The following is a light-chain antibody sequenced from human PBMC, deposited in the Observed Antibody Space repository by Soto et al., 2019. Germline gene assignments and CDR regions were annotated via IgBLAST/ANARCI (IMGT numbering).Light chain of an antibody. J-gene: IGKJ1*01. Sequence: ILMTRTPPSWSLSQGSGVTVSCRASQTVRNNYLAWYQQKPGQAPRLLIYDASTRATGIPARFSGSGSGTDFTLTISSLDPEYFAVYFCQQRYNWPPWTFGQGTKVDIK. CDR2: DAS. CDR3: QQRYNWPPWT. V-gene: IGKV3-11*01. CDR1: QTVRNNY.